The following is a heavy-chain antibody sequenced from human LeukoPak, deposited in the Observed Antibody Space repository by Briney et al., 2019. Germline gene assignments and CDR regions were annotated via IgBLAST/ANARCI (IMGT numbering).Heavy chain of an antibody. CDR1: GFTFSSYS. V-gene: IGHV3-21*01. CDR3: ARRPLSNGHYYYGLDV. Sequence: GGSLRLSCAASGFTFSSYSMNWVRQAPGKGLEWVSSISSSSSYIYYADSVKGQFTISRDNAKNSLYLQMNSLRAEDTAVYYCARRPLSNGHYYYGLDVWGQGTTVTVSS. D-gene: IGHD6-19*01. J-gene: IGHJ6*02. CDR2: ISSSSSYI.